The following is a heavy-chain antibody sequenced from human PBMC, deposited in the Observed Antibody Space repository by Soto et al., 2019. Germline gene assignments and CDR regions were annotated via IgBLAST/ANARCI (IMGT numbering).Heavy chain of an antibody. D-gene: IGHD2-15*01. CDR2: IYPGDSDT. Sequence: PGESLKISCMGSGYIFHSYWIGWVRQMPGKGLEWMGIIYPGDSDTRYSPSFQGQVTISADKSISTAYLQWSSLKASDSAMYYCARMGYCSGDSCYSTPLDWFDPWGQGTLVTVSS. J-gene: IGHJ5*02. V-gene: IGHV5-51*01. CDR1: GYIFHSYW. CDR3: ARMGYCSGDSCYSTPLDWFDP.